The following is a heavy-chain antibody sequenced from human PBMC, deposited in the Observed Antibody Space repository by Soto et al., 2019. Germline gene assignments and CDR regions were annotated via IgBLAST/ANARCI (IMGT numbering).Heavy chain of an antibody. Sequence: SVKVSCKASGGTFSSYAISWVRQAPGQGLEWMGGIIPIFGTANYAQKFQGRVTITADESTSTAYMELSSLRSEDTAVYYCARSRKYCTNGVFPPILGLYWGQGTLVTVS. CDR3: ARSRKYCTNGVFPPILGLY. J-gene: IGHJ4*02. V-gene: IGHV1-69*13. D-gene: IGHD2-8*01. CDR2: IIPIFGTA. CDR1: GGTFSSYA.